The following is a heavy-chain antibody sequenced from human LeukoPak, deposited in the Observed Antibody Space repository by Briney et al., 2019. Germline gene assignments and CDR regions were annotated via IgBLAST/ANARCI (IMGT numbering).Heavy chain of an antibody. V-gene: IGHV3-7*04. CDR3: ARDGEPFDY. Sequence: GGSLRLSCAASGFRFSSYWMSWVRQAPGKGLEWVANIKQHGSEEYYVGSVKGRFTISRDDAKNSLYLQMNSLRAEDTAVYYCARDGEPFDYWGPGSLVTVSS. J-gene: IGHJ4*02. CDR1: GFRFSSYW. D-gene: IGHD3-10*01. CDR2: IKQHGSEE.